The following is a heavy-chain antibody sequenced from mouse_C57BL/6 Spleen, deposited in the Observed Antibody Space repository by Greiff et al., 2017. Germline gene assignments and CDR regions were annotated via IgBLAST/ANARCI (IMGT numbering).Heavy chain of an antibody. CDR2: IIPGSGGT. CDR1: GYAFTNYL. J-gene: IGHJ1*03. D-gene: IGHD2-13*01. Sequence: VQLQQSGAELVRPGTSVKVSCKASGYAFTNYLIEWVKQRPGQGLEWIGVIIPGSGGTNYNEKFKGKATLTADKSSGTAYMQLSSLTSEDSAVYFCARGGDWYFDVWGTGTTVTVSS. V-gene: IGHV1-54*01. CDR3: ARGGDWYFDV.